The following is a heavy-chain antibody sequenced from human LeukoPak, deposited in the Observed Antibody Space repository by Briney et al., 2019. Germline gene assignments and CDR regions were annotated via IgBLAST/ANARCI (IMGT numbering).Heavy chain of an antibody. J-gene: IGHJ5*02. Sequence: SETLSLTCAAYGGSFSGYYWSWIRQPPGKGLEWIGEINHSGSTNYNPSLKSRVTISVDTSKNQFSLKLSSVTAADTAVYYCARGLRDYGSGSYYKTNWFDPWGQGTLVTVSS. D-gene: IGHD3-10*01. V-gene: IGHV4-34*01. CDR2: INHSGST. CDR1: GGSFSGYY. CDR3: ARGLRDYGSGSYYKTNWFDP.